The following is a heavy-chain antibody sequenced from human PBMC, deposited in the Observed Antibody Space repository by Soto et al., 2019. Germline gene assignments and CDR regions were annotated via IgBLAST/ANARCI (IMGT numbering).Heavy chain of an antibody. D-gene: IGHD2-2*01. CDR3: ARVVPGAEAWFGT. J-gene: IGHJ5*02. CDR1: GYTFTSYG. CDR2: ISAYNCNT. Sequence: ASVKGSCKASGYTFTSYGISWVRQAPAQGLEWMGWISAYNCNTTYAQKLQGRVTMTTDTSTSTAYMELRSLRYDDTAVYYCARVVPGAEAWFGTWGQGTLVTVSS. V-gene: IGHV1-18*01.